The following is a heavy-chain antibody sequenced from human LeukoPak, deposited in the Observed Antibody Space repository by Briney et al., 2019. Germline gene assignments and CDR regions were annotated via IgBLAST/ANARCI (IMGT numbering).Heavy chain of an antibody. V-gene: IGHV4-31*03. Sequence: SQTLSLTCTVSGSSVSSDEYYWSWVRQHPGKGLEWIGYVYYSGSSYYTPSLESRVTMSVEVSKNQFSLELRAVAAADTGVYYCARVKVLRFLEWFLYFWGQGALVTVSS. CDR2: VYYSGSS. D-gene: IGHD3-3*01. CDR3: ARVKVLRFLEWFLYF. J-gene: IGHJ4*02. CDR1: GSSVSSDEYY.